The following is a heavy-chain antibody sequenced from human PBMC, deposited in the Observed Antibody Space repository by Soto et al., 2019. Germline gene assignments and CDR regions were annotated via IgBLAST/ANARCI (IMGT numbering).Heavy chain of an antibody. CDR2: MNSNSGNT. CDR3: ARRGYSSSWYYYYYYGMDV. V-gene: IGHV1-8*01. Sequence: SCKASGYTFTSYDINWVRQATGQGLEWMGWMNSNSGNTGYAQKFQGRVTMTRNTSISTAYMELSSLRSEDTAVYYCARRGYSSSWYYYYYYGMDVWGQGTTVTVSS. D-gene: IGHD6-13*01. J-gene: IGHJ6*02. CDR1: GYTFTSYD.